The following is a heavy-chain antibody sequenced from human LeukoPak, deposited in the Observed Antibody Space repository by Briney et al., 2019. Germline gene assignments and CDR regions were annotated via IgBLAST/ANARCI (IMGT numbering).Heavy chain of an antibody. CDR2: IILSDSTV. D-gene: IGHD2-21*01. V-gene: IGHV3-11*01. Sequence: RGCLRLSCAASGFTFTDYSVSWVRPAPGRGLEWVSYIILSDSTVYCEDSVKGRFTIPRDNAKNSLYMHVNSVKAEDTAGYYCARDFTHTGVVIYYYGLDVWGQGTTVTVSS. J-gene: IGHJ6*02. CDR1: GFTFTDYS. CDR3: ARDFTHTGVVIYYYGLDV.